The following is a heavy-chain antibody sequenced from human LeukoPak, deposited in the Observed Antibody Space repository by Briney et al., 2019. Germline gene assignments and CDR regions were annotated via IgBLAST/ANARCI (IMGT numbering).Heavy chain of an antibody. D-gene: IGHD2-21*02. Sequence: PGGSLRLSCAASGVTFSGYSMNWVRQAPGKGLEWVSVIYSGGSTYYADSVKGRFTISRDNSKNTLYLQMNSLRAEDTAVYYCARALRGDSSYYYGMDVWGQGTTVTVSS. J-gene: IGHJ6*02. CDR2: IYSGGST. CDR3: ARALRGDSSYYYGMDV. V-gene: IGHV3-66*01. CDR1: GVTFSGYS.